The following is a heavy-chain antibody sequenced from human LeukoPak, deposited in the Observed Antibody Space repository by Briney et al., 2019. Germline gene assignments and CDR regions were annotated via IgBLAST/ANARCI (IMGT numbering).Heavy chain of an antibody. Sequence: GGSLRLSCAASGFSVSDYSISWIRQSPGKGPEWISYVMSGRGSTNYADSVKGRFTISRDNAKNSVALQLGGLRADDTAVYFCTRERQGSYYAFESWGQGTLVTVSS. J-gene: IGHJ4*02. CDR3: TRERQGSYYAFES. V-gene: IGHV3-11*05. D-gene: IGHD1-26*01. CDR2: VMSGRGST. CDR1: GFSVSDYS.